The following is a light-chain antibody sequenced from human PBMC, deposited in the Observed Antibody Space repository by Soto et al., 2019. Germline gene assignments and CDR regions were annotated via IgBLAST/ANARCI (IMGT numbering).Light chain of an antibody. CDR1: SSDVGAFNY. Sequence: QSVLTQPASVSGSPGQSIAISCTGTSSDVGAFNYVSWYQQHPGKAPKFMIFYVSSRPSGVSDRFSGSKSGNTASLTISGLQTEDEADYYCASYTTSSTYVFGTGTKVTVL. V-gene: IGLV2-14*03. J-gene: IGLJ1*01. CDR3: ASYTTSSTYV. CDR2: YVS.